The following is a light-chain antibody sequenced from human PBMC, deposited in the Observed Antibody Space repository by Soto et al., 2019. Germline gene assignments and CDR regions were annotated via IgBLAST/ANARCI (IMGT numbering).Light chain of an antibody. V-gene: IGKV3-20*01. Sequence: ETVLTQSPATLSLSPGERATLSCRASESVSNSLAWYQHKPGQAPRLLIYEASSRATGIPDRFSGGGSGTDFTLSISKVEPEDFAVYYCQQYGRPPRATFGQGTLLEIK. CDR3: QQYGRPPRAT. CDR2: EAS. J-gene: IGKJ5*01. CDR1: ESVSNS.